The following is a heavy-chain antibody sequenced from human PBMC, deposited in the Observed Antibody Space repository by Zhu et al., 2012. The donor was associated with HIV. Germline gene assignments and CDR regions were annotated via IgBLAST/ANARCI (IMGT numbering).Heavy chain of an antibody. V-gene: IGHV3-23*01. CDR2: ISGSGDST. J-gene: IGHJ4*02. Sequence: EVQLLESGGGLVQPGGSLRLSCAASGFTFSSYAMSWVRQAPGKGLEWVSAISGSGDSTYYADSVKGRFTTSRDNSKNTLYLQMNSLRAEDTAVYYCAKGTPGHGYSWYYWGQGTLVTVSS. CDR1: GFTFSSYA. CDR3: AKGTPGHGYSWYY. D-gene: IGHD5-24*01.